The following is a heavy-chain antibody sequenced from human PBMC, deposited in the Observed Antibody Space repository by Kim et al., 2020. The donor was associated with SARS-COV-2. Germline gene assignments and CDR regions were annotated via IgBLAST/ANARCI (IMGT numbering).Heavy chain of an antibody. V-gene: IGHV1-8*01. D-gene: IGHD5-18*01. J-gene: IGHJ6*02. Sequence: QKFQGRVTMTRNTSISTAYMELSSLRSEDTAVYYCARVTPYYYYYYGMDVWGQGTTVTVSS. CDR3: ARVTPYYYYYYGMDV.